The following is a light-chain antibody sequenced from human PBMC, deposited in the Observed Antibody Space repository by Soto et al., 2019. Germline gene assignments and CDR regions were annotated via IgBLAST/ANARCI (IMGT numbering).Light chain of an antibody. CDR3: QSYDSSNYVV. CDR2: EDN. CDR1: XGSIASNY. J-gene: IGLJ2*01. Sequence: NFMLTQPHSVSESPGKTVTISCTRSXGSIASNYVQWYQQRPGSAPTTVIYEDNQRPSGVPDRFSGSIDSSSNSASLTISGLKTEDEADYYCQSYDSSNYVVFGGGTKLTVL. V-gene: IGLV6-57*04.